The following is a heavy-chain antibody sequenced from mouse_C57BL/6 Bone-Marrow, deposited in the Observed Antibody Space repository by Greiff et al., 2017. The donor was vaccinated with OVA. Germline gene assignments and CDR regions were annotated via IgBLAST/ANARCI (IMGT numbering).Heavy chain of an antibody. CDR1: GYTFTDYN. CDR2: INPNNGGT. CDR3: ARMGWLLLYFDY. Sequence: VQLKQSGPELVKPGASVKIPCKASGYTFTDYNMDWVKQSHGKSLEWIGDINPNNGGTIYNQKFKGKATLTVDKSSSTAYMELRSLTSEDTAVYYCARMGWLLLYFDYWGQGTTLTVSS. J-gene: IGHJ2*01. V-gene: IGHV1-18*01. D-gene: IGHD2-3*01.